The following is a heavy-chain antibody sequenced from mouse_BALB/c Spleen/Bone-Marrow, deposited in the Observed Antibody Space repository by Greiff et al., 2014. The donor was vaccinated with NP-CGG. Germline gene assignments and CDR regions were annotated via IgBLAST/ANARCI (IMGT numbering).Heavy chain of an antibody. Sequence: QVQLKQSGPELVRPGVSVKISCKGSGYKFTDYAMHWVKQSHAKSLEWIGLISTYSGSTHYNQKFKGKATMTVDKSSSTAYMELARLTSEDSAIYYCARNFYGSAYFDFWGQGSTLTVSS. J-gene: IGHJ2*01. CDR2: ISTYSGST. V-gene: IGHV1-67*01. CDR3: ARNFYGSAYFDF. D-gene: IGHD1-1*01. CDR1: GYKFTDYA.